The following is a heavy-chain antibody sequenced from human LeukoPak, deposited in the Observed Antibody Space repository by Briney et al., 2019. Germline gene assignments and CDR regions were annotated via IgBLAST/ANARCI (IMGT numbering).Heavy chain of an antibody. CDR2: ITWDGGRT. J-gene: IGHJ3*02. CDR1: GFTFDDYS. Sequence: GGSLALSCPASGFTFDDYSLHWVRQAAGRGLEWVSLITWDGGRTYYADSVKGRFTISRDNSKKSLYLQVNSLRPDATALYYCGEGPRLCTGCDGSAISGQGTMVTASS. D-gene: IGHD1-14*01. V-gene: IGHV3-43*01. CDR3: GEGPRLCTGCDGSAI.